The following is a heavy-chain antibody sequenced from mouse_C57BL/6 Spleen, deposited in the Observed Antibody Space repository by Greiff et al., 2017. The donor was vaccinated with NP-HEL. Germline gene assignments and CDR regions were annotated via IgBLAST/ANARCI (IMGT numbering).Heavy chain of an antibody. J-gene: IGHJ2*01. CDR3: ARYDGTSPFDY. D-gene: IGHD2-3*01. Sequence: QVQLQQPGAELVMPGASVKLSCKASGYTFTSYWMHWVKQRPGQGLEWSGEIDPSDSYTNYNQKFKGKSTLTVDKSSSTAYMQLSSLTSEDSAVYYCARYDGTSPFDYWGQGTTLTVSS. CDR1: GYTFTSYW. CDR2: IDPSDSYT. V-gene: IGHV1-69*01.